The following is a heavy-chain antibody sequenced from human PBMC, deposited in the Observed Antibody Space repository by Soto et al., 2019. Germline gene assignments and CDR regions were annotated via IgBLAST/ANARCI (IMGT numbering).Heavy chain of an antibody. Sequence: QVQLVESGGGVVQPGRSLRLSCAASGFTFSSYGMHWVRQAPGKGLEWVAVISYDGSNKYYADSVKGRFTISRDNSKNTLYLQMNSLRAEDTAVYYCAKDDSYFISGSYYDYWGQGTLVTVSS. V-gene: IGHV3-30*18. D-gene: IGHD1-26*01. CDR1: GFTFSSYG. J-gene: IGHJ4*02. CDR3: AKDDSYFISGSYYDY. CDR2: ISYDGSNK.